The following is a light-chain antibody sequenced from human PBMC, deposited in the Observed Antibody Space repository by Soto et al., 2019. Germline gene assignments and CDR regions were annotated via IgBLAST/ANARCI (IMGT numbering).Light chain of an antibody. CDR2: AAS. CDR1: QSISSY. V-gene: IGKV1-39*01. CDR3: QQSYSTPRA. Sequence: DIQMTQSPSSLSASVGDRVTITFRSSQSISSYLNWYQQKPGKAPRLLIFAASSLQSGVPSRFSGRGSGTDFTLTISSLQHEDFATYYCQQSYSTPRAFGQGTKVDIK. J-gene: IGKJ1*01.